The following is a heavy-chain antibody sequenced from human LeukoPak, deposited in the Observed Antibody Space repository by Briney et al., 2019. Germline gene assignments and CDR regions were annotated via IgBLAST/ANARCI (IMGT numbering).Heavy chain of an antibody. D-gene: IGHD3-22*01. Sequence: SETLSLTCTVSGGSITSYYWSWIRQPPGKGLEWIGYIYYSGNTNHNPSLKSRVSISVDTSKNQFSLKLSSVTAADTAVYYCARADTSGYYFGQYYFDYWGQGTLVTVSS. CDR3: ARADTSGYYFGQYYFDY. CDR2: IYYSGNT. J-gene: IGHJ4*02. CDR1: GGSITSYY. V-gene: IGHV4-59*01.